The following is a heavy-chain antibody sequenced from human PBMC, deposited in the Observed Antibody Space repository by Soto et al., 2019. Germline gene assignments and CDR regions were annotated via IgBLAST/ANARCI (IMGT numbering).Heavy chain of an antibody. CDR1: GYTFTSYG. CDR3: ARAVPNYYDSSGYFDY. CDR2: ISAYNGNT. V-gene: IGHV1-18*01. J-gene: IGHJ4*02. D-gene: IGHD3-22*01. Sequence: GASVKVSCKASGYTFTSYGISWVRQAPGQGLEWMGWISAYNGNTNYAQKLQGRVTMTTDTSTSTAYMELRSLRSDDTAVYYCARAVPNYYDSSGYFDYWGQGTMVTVSS.